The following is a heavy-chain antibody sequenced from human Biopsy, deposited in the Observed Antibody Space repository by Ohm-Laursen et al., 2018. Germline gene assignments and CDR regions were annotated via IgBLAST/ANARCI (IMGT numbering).Heavy chain of an antibody. J-gene: IGHJ5*02. CDR3: GRAVRNQLLTDP. Sequence: SVKVSCNASGYTFTSYDITWVRQASGQGPEWIGWLNPVSGNSNFGQKFRGRVTVTSDTSISTAYMELSGLTSDDTATYYCGRAVRNQLLTDPWGQGTPVTVTS. D-gene: IGHD1-7*01. CDR2: LNPVSGNS. CDR1: GYTFTSYD. V-gene: IGHV1-8*01.